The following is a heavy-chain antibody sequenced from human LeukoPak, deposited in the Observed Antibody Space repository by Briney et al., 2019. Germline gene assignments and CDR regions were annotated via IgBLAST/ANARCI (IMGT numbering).Heavy chain of an antibody. V-gene: IGHV4-59*12. CDR2: ISYSGSA. CDR3: ARRGSNWGYNFSYYYYYYMDV. CDR1: GGSISSYY. J-gene: IGHJ6*03. D-gene: IGHD7-27*01. Sequence: SETLSLTCTVSGGSISSYYWSWIRQPPGKGLEWIGHISYSGSANYNPSLKSRVTIPVDTSKNQFSLKLSSVTAADTAVYYCARRGSNWGYNFSYYYYYYMDVWGKGTTVTVSS.